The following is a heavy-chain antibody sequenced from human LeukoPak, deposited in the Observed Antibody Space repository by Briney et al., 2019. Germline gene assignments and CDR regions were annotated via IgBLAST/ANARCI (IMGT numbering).Heavy chain of an antibody. CDR1: GGSISSSSYY. D-gene: IGHD6-13*01. Sequence: SETLSLTCTVSGGSISSSSYYWGWIRQPPGKGLEWIGSIYYSGSTYYNPSLKSRVTISVDTSKNQFSLKLSSVTAADTAVYYCARHHQQLERGLDYFDYWGQGTLVTVSS. V-gene: IGHV4-39*01. CDR3: ARHHQQLERGLDYFDY. J-gene: IGHJ4*02. CDR2: IYYSGST.